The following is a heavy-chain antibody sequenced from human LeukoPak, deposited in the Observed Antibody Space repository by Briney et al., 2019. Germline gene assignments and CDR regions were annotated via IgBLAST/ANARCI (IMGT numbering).Heavy chain of an antibody. V-gene: IGHV1-69*13. CDR3: ARVGLTLQPRYFDY. D-gene: IGHD3-16*01. J-gene: IGHJ4*02. CDR1: GYTFTSYG. CDR2: IIPIFGTA. Sequence: SVKVSCKASGYTFTSYGITWVRQAPGQGLEWMGGIIPIFGTANYAQKFQGRVTITADESTSTAYMELSSLRSEDAAVYYCARVGLTLQPRYFDYWGQGTLVTVSS.